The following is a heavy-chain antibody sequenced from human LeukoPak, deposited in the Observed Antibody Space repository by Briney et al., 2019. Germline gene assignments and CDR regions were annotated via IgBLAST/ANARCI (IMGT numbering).Heavy chain of an antibody. CDR1: GGSISSGGYY. D-gene: IGHD5-18*01. CDR2: IYYSGST. J-gene: IGHJ2*01. Sequence: PSQTLSLTCTVSGGSISSGGYYWSWIRQHPGKGLEWIGYIYYSGSTYYNPSLKSRVTISVDTSKNQFSLKLSSVTAADTAVYYCAARGDTAMVTWYFDLWGRGTLVTVSS. V-gene: IGHV4-31*03. CDR3: AARGDTAMVTWYFDL.